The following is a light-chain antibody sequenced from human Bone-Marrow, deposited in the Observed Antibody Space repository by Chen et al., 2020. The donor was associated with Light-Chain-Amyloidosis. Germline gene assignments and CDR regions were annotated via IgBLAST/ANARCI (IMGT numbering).Light chain of an antibody. V-gene: IGLV2-23*02. J-gene: IGLJ2*01. CDR2: EVN. CDR1: SSDVGNYNL. Sequence: QSALTPPASVSGSPGQSITIPCTGSSSDVGNYNLVSWYQQHPGKAPKLMIFEVNKRPSGVSNRFSGSKSGNTASLTISGLLAEDEADYHCGSYAGSNTVVFGGGTKLTVL. CDR3: GSYAGSNTVV.